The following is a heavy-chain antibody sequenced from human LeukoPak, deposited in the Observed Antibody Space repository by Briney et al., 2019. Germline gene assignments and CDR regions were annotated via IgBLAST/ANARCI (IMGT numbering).Heavy chain of an antibody. J-gene: IGHJ5*02. Sequence: SETLSLTCAVFGGSFSGYFWSWIRQPPGKGLEWIGEINESGSTNYNPSLKSRVTISVDTSKNQFSLKLSSVTAADTAVYYCARDAEKTTIFGPEWRDGDWFDPWGQGTLVTVSS. CDR2: INESGST. D-gene: IGHD3-3*01. CDR1: GGSFSGYF. CDR3: ARDAEKTTIFGPEWRDGDWFDP. V-gene: IGHV4-34*01.